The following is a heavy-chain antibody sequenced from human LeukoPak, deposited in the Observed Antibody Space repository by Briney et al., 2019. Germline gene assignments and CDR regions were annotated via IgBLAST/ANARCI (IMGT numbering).Heavy chain of an antibody. V-gene: IGHV3-53*01. CDR1: GFTVSSNY. Sequence: PGGSLRLSCAASGFTVSSNYMSWIRQAPGKGLEWVSIIYSGGSVRYADSVRGRFTISRDDSKNTVYLQMNSLRAEDTAVYYCARDSAAMGYWGQGTLVTVSS. CDR3: ARDSAAMGY. CDR2: IYSGGSV. D-gene: IGHD6-19*01. J-gene: IGHJ4*02.